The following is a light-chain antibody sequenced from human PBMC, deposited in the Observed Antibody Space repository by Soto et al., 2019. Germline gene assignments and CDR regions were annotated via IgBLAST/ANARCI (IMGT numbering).Light chain of an antibody. J-gene: IGKJ1*01. V-gene: IGKV3-20*01. Sequence: EIVLTQSPGTLSLSPGERATLSCRASQSLSSSQLAWYQQKPGQAPRLLIYSASRRATGIPDTFTGSGSGTDFTLTITRLEPEDFALYYCQQYGHSPRTFGQGTKVDIK. CDR1: QSLSSSQ. CDR3: QQYGHSPRT. CDR2: SAS.